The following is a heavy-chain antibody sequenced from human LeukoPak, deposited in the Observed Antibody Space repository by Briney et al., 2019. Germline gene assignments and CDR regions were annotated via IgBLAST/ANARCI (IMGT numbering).Heavy chain of an antibody. V-gene: IGHV3-23*01. J-gene: IGHJ3*01. D-gene: IGHD4-17*01. Sequence: GGSLRLSCAASGFTFSNYAVMWVRQAPGQGLEWVSAITSGGSPRYADSVKGRFTISRDNSKNTLYLQMNSLKTEDTAQYFCARDPNGDYIGAFEFWGQGTGVTVS. CDR3: ARDPNGDYIGAFEF. CDR2: ITSGGSP. CDR1: GFTFSNYA.